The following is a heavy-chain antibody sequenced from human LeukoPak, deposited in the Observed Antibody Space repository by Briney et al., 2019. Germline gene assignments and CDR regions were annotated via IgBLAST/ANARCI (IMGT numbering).Heavy chain of an antibody. V-gene: IGHV3-72*01. CDR2: IRKKVNSYTA. D-gene: IGHD5/OR15-5a*01. CDR3: AKVSSSESFSFDY. J-gene: IGHJ4*02. Sequence: GGSLRLSCAASGFTFSDHYMDWVRQAPGKGLEWVGRIRKKVNSYTAEYVASVKGRFTISRDDSKNFLYLQMNSLKAEDTAVYYCAKVSSSESFSFDYWGQGTQVTVSS. CDR1: GFTFSDHY.